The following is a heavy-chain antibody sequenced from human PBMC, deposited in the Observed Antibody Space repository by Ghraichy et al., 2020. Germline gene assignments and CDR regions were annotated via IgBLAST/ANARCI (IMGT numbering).Heavy chain of an antibody. V-gene: IGHV3-74*01. CDR1: GFTFSSYW. CDR3: ARDRYSSGDY. D-gene: IGHD6-19*01. CDR2: IKYDGSYS. J-gene: IGHJ4*02. Sequence: GGSLRLSCAASGFTFSSYWMHWVRQAPGKGLVWVSRIKYDGSYSEYADSVKGRFTISRDNAKNTLYLQMNSLRGEDTAVYYCARDRYSSGDYWGQGNLIT.